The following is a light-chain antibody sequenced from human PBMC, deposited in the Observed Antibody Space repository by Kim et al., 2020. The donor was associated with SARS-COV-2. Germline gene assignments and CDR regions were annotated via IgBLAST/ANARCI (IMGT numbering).Light chain of an antibody. CDR1: TGAVTSGHF. CDR3: LLFYSGVRV. J-gene: IGLJ1*01. CDR2: DVD. V-gene: IGLV7-46*01. Sequence: PGATVTPPGGSSTGAVTSGHFPYWFQQKPGQAPRLLIYDVDNKHSWTPARLSGSLLGDKAALTLSGAQPEDEAEYYCLLFYSGVRVFGTGTKVTVL.